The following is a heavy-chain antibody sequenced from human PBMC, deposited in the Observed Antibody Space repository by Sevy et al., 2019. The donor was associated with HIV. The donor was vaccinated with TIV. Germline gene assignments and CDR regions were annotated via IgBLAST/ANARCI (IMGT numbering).Heavy chain of an antibody. Sequence: GASVKVSGKASGYTFTGYYMNWVRQAPGQGLEWMGRINTATGDTIYAPKFKGRVTMTRDTSSNTAYLELISLRSDDTALYYCASIRGGYRFGAFDIWGQGTMVTVSS. D-gene: IGHD3-22*01. J-gene: IGHJ3*02. CDR1: GYTFTGYY. V-gene: IGHV1-2*06. CDR2: INTATGDT. CDR3: ASIRGGYRFGAFDI.